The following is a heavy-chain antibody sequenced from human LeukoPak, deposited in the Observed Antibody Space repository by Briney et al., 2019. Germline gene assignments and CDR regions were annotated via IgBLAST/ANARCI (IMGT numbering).Heavy chain of an antibody. CDR3: AGVVATPDDAFDI. D-gene: IGHD5-12*01. Sequence: GGSLRLSCAASGFTFSSYSMNWVRQAPGKGLEWDSYISSSSSTIYYADSVKGRFTISRDNDKNSLYLQMNSLRAEDTAVYYCAGVVATPDDAFDIWGQGTMVTVSS. CDR1: GFTFSSYS. J-gene: IGHJ3*02. CDR2: ISSSSSTI. V-gene: IGHV3-48*01.